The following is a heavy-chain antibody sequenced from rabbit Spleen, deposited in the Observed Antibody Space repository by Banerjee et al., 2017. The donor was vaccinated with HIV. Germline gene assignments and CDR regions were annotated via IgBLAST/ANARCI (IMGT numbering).Heavy chain of an antibody. V-gene: IGHV1S40*01. CDR3: ARDTSSSFSSYGMDL. CDR1: GFSFSNNYY. Sequence: QSLEESGGDLVQPEGSLTLTCTTSGFSFSNNYYMCWVRQAPGKGLEWIGCIDAGSSGFTYFATWAKGRFTCSKTSSTTVTLQMTSLTAADTATYFCARDTSSSFSSYGMDLWGPGTLVTVS. CDR2: IDAGSSGFT. J-gene: IGHJ6*01. D-gene: IGHD1-1*01.